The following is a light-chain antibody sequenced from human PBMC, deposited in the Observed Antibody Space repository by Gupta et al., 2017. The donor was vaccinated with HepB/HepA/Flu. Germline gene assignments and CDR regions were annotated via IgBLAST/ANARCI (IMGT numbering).Light chain of an antibody. J-gene: IGLJ3*02. V-gene: IGLV3-19*01. CDR2: GKN. CDR3: NSRDSSGNHWV. CDR1: SLRSYY. Sequence: SSELTQDPAVSVALGQTVRITCQGDSLRSYYARWYQPKPGQAPVRVIYGKNNRPSGIPDRFSGSSSGNTASLTITGAQAEDEADYYCNSRDSSGNHWVFGGGTKLTGL.